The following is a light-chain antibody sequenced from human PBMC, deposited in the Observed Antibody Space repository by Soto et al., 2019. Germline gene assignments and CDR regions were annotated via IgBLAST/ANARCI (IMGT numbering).Light chain of an antibody. V-gene: IGLV2-23*03. CDR3: CSYAGSSTFVV. CDR2: EGS. J-gene: IGLJ2*01. Sequence: QSALTQPASVSGSPGQSITISCTGTSSDVGSYNLVSWYQQHPGKAPKLMIYEGSKRPSGVSNSLSGSKSGNTASLTIYGLQAEDEADYYCCSYAGSSTFVVFGGGTKLTVL. CDR1: SSDVGSYNL.